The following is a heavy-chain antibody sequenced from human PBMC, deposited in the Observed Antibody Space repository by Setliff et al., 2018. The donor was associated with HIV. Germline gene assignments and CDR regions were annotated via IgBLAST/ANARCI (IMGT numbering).Heavy chain of an antibody. D-gene: IGHD2-2*01. Sequence: PSETLSLTCTVSGGSISSSSYYWGWIRQPPEEGLEWIGNIYYSGSTYYNPSLKSRVTISVATSKKQFSLKLSSVTASDTAVYYCARLPGYCSSTGCQGYFDYWGQGTLVTVSS. CDR2: IYYSGST. CDR3: ARLPGYCSSTGCQGYFDY. J-gene: IGHJ4*02. V-gene: IGHV4-39*01. CDR1: GGSISSSSYY.